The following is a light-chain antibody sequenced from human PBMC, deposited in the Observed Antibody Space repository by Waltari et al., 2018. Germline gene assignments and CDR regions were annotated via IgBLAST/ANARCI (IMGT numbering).Light chain of an antibody. CDR3: QQYYSTPPT. J-gene: IGKJ4*01. Sequence: SVLYSSNNKNYLAWYQQKPGQPPKLLIYWASTRESGVHDRFSGSGSGTDFTLTISSLQAEDVAVYYCQQYYSTPPTFGGGTKVEIK. CDR1: SVLYSSNNKNY. CDR2: WAS. V-gene: IGKV4-1*01.